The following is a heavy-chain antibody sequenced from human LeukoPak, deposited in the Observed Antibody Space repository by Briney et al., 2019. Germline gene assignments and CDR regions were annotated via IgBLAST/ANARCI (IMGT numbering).Heavy chain of an antibody. CDR2: IIPIFGTA. J-gene: IGHJ4*02. CDR3: ARRQAYCGGDCFALFDY. Sequence: SVKVSCKASGGTFSSYAISWVRQAPGQGLEWRGGIIPIFGTANYAQKFQGRVTITADESTSTAYMELSSLRSEDTAVYYCARRQAYCGGDCFALFDYWGQGTLVTVSS. V-gene: IGHV1-69*13. D-gene: IGHD2-21*02. CDR1: GGTFSSYA.